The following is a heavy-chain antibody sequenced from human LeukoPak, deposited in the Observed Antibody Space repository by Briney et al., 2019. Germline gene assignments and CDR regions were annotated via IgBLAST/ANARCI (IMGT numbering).Heavy chain of an antibody. D-gene: IGHD3-22*01. Sequence: ASVKVSCKASGYTFTGYYMHWVRQAPGQGLEWMGWINPNSGGTNYAQKFQGRVTMTTDTSTSTAYMELRSLRSDDTAVYYCARVGIEGYYDSSGYYPHFDYWGQGTLVTVSS. CDR1: GYTFTGYY. J-gene: IGHJ4*02. CDR3: ARVGIEGYYDSSGYYPHFDY. CDR2: INPNSGGT. V-gene: IGHV1-2*02.